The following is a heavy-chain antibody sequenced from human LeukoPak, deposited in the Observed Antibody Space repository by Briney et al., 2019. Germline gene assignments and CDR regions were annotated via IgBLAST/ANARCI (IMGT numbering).Heavy chain of an antibody. D-gene: IGHD6-13*01. CDR3: AKRSGYSSSPIDAFDI. CDR2: ISGSGGST. CDR1: GFTFSSYA. Sequence: GGSLRLSCAASGFTFSSYAMSWVRQAPGKGLEWVSAISGSGGSTYYADSVKGRLTFSRDNSKNTLYLQMNSLRAEDTAVYYCAKRSGYSSSPIDAFDIWGQGTMVTVSS. V-gene: IGHV3-23*01. J-gene: IGHJ3*02.